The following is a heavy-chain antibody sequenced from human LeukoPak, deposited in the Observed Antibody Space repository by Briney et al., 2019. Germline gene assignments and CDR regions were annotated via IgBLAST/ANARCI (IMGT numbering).Heavy chain of an antibody. D-gene: IGHD3-3*01. J-gene: IGHJ4*02. CDR1: GFTFSSYW. CDR2: IKQDGSEK. Sequence: PGGSLRLSCAASGFTFSSYWMSWVRQAPGKGLEWVANIKQDGSEKYYVDSVKGRFTISRDNAKNSLYLQMNSLRAEDTAVYYCARGRGITIFGVVISNFDYWGQGTLVTVSS. CDR3: ARGRGITIFGVVISNFDY. V-gene: IGHV3-7*01.